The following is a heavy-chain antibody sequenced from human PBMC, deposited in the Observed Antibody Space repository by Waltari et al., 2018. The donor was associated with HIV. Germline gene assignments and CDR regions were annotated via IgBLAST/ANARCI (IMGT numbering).Heavy chain of an antibody. V-gene: IGHV3-48*01. D-gene: IGHD6-6*01. CDR2: ISSSSSTI. CDR3: ARDPVYSGSSLVYYFDY. CDR1: GFTFVSYR. J-gene: IGHJ4*02. Sequence: EVQLVESGGGLVQPGGSMGLSCGASGFTFVSYRMNWVRQAPGKGLEWVSYISSSSSTIYYADSVKGRFTISRDNAKNSLYLQMNSLRAEDTAVYYCARDPVYSGSSLVYYFDYWGQGTLVTVSS.